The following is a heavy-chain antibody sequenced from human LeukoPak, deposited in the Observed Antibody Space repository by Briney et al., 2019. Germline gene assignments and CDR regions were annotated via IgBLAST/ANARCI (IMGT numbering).Heavy chain of an antibody. CDR1: GFTFSSYA. CDR3: ARVIGLVDYFDY. CDR2: ISYDGSNK. D-gene: IGHD2/OR15-2a*01. J-gene: IGHJ4*02. V-gene: IGHV3-30-3*01. Sequence: GGSLRLSCAASGFTFSSYAMHWVRQAPGKGLEWVAVISYDGSNKYYADSVKGRFTISRDNSKNTLYLQMNSLRAEDTAVYYCARVIGLVDYFDYWGQGTLVTDSS.